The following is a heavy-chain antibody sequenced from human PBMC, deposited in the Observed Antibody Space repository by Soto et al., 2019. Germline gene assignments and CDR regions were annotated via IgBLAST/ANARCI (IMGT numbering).Heavy chain of an antibody. D-gene: IGHD5-12*01. CDR1: GFTFSSYW. CDR3: ARGSLDGYNGAEIDY. Sequence: GGSLRLSCAASGFTFSSYWMHWVRQAPGKGLVWVSRINSDGSSTSYAVSVKGRFTISRDNAKNTLYLQMNSLRAEDTAVYYCARGSLDGYNGAEIDYWGLGTLVTVSS. J-gene: IGHJ4*02. CDR2: INSDGSST. V-gene: IGHV3-74*01.